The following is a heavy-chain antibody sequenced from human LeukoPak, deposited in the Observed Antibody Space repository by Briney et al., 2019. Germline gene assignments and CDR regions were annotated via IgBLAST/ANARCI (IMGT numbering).Heavy chain of an antibody. V-gene: IGHV4-38-2*01. CDR1: GYSISSGYY. CDR3: AKSFYSTGWDGVGY. J-gene: IGHJ4*02. Sequence: PWETLSLICAVSGYSISSGYYWGWIRQPPGKGLEWIGTIFHSRTTYYNPPLKSRVTISVDTSKNHFSLKLSSVTAADTAVYFCAKSFYSTGWDGVGYWGQGTLV. CDR2: IFHSRTT. D-gene: IGHD6-19*01.